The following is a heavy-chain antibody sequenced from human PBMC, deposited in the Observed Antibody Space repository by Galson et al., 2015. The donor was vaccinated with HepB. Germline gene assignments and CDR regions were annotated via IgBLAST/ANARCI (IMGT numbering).Heavy chain of an antibody. V-gene: IGHV4-4*07. Sequence: TLSLTCTVSGGSISSYYWSWIRQPAGKGLEWIGRIYTSGSTNYNPSLKSRVTMSVDTSKNQFSLKLSSVTAADTAVYYCASEEGYCSSTSCYAGDWYFDLWGRGTLVTVSS. CDR2: IYTSGST. D-gene: IGHD2-2*01. CDR1: GGSISSYY. CDR3: ASEEGYCSSTSCYAGDWYFDL. J-gene: IGHJ2*01.